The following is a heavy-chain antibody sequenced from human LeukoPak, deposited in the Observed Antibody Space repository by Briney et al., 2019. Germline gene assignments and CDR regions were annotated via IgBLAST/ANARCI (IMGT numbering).Heavy chain of an antibody. CDR2: IWHDGSAE. D-gene: IGHD6-19*01. CDR3: AKDSRGGWSGYFDY. V-gene: IGHV3-33*06. J-gene: IGHJ4*02. Sequence: GGSLRLSCVASGFSFTSSGMYWVRQAPGKGLEWVAVIWHDGSAEFYADSVKGRFSISRDNSRSMVYLQMDSLRDDDTAVYFCAKDSRGGWSGYFDYWGQGTLVTASS. CDR1: GFSFTSSG.